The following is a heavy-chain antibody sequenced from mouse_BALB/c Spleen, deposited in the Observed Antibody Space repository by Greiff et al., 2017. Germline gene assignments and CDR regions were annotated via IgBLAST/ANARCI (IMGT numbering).Heavy chain of an antibody. CDR3: ARDMGSSYGNYDYFDY. CDR1: GFTFTDYY. Sequence: EVQRVESGGGLVQPGGSLRLSCATSGFTFTDYYMSWVRQPPGKALEWLGFIRNKANGYTTEYSASVKGRFTISRDNSQSILYLQMNTLRAEDSATYYCARDMGSSYGNYDYFDYWGQGTTLTVSS. CDR2: IRNKANGYTT. V-gene: IGHV7-3*02. J-gene: IGHJ2*01. D-gene: IGHD2-10*02.